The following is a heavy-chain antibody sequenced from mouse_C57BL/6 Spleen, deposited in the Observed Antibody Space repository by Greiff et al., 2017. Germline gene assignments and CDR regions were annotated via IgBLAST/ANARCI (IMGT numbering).Heavy chain of an antibody. CDR2: IDPSDSYT. Sequence: QVQLQQPGAELVRPGTSVKLSCKASGYTFTSYWMHWVKQRPGQGLEWIGVIDPSDSYTNYNQKFKGKATLTVDTSSSTAYMQLSSLTSEDSAVYYCARPYDGYYNYSMDYWGQGTSVTVSS. CDR1: GYTFTSYW. CDR3: ARPYDGYYNYSMDY. V-gene: IGHV1-59*01. D-gene: IGHD2-3*01. J-gene: IGHJ4*01.